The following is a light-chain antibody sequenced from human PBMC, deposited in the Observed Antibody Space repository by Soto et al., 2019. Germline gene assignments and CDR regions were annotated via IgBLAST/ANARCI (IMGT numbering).Light chain of an antibody. Sequence: EIVLTQSPGTLSLSPGERATLYCRASQSISSNRFAWFQEKPGQAPSLLIYGVSSRATGIPDRFSGSGSGKDFTLTISRLELEDFGVYYCQQYDRSPITFGPGTKVDIK. CDR3: QQYDRSPIT. CDR2: GVS. V-gene: IGKV3-20*01. CDR1: QSISSNR. J-gene: IGKJ3*01.